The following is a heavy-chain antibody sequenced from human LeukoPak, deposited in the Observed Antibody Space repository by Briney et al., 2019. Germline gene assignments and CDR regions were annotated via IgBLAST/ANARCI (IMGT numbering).Heavy chain of an antibody. CDR2: IYYSGST. CDR3: ARDQWDLPAY. J-gene: IGHJ4*02. Sequence: SQTLSLTCTVSGGSISSYYWSWIRQPPGKGLEWIGYIYYSGSTNYSPSLKSRVTISVDTSKNQFSLKLSSVTAADTAVYYCARDQWDLPAYWGQGNLVTVSS. V-gene: IGHV4-59*01. D-gene: IGHD1-26*01. CDR1: GGSISSYY.